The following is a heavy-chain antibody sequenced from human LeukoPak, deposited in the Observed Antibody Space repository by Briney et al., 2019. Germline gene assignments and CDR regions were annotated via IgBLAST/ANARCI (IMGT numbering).Heavy chain of an antibody. Sequence: PGGSLRLSCAASGFTFSSYGMHWVRQAPGKGLEWVAVIWYDGSNKYYADSVKGRFTISRDNSKNTLYLQMNSLRAEDTAVYYCASEGDYIPFDYWGQGTLVTVSS. CDR2: IWYDGSNK. CDR3: ASEGDYIPFDY. V-gene: IGHV3-33*01. D-gene: IGHD4-17*01. J-gene: IGHJ4*02. CDR1: GFTFSSYG.